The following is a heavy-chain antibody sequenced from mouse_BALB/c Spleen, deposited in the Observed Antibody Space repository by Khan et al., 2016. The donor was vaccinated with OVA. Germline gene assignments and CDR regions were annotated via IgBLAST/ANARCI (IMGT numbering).Heavy chain of an antibody. V-gene: IGHV3-2*02. CDR2: ISYSGNT. J-gene: IGHJ2*01. D-gene: IGHD1-1*01. CDR1: GYSITSDYA. CDR3: ARIYGGDFDY. Sequence: EVQLQESGPGLVKPSQSLSLTCTVTGYSITSDYAWNWIRQFPGNKLEWMGHISYSGNTKYNPSLKSRISITPDTSKNQFFLQLNSVTTEDTATYYCARIYGGDFDYWGQGTTLTVSS.